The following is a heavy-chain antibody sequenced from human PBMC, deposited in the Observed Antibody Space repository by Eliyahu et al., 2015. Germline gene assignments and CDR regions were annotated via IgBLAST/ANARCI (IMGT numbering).Heavy chain of an antibody. CDR1: GFTFDDYA. Sequence: EVQLVESGGGLVQPGRSXXLSCAASGFTFDDYAMHWVRQPPGKGLEWVSGITWNSANIGYADSVKGRFTISRDNAKNSLYLQMNSLRAEDTALYYCAKDFVFWGQGTLVTVSS. J-gene: IGHJ4*02. V-gene: IGHV3-9*01. CDR2: ITWNSANI. CDR3: AKDFVF.